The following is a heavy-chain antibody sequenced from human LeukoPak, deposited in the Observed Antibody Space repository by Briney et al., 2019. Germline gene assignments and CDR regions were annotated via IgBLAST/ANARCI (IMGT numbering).Heavy chain of an antibody. CDR2: IKQDGSEK. Sequence: PGGSLRLSCAASGFTFRSYWMSWVRQAPGKGLEWVANIKQDGSEKYYVDSVKGRFTISRDNAKNSLYLQMNSLRAEDTAVYYCASDNSDAFDIWGQGTMDTVSS. CDR1: GFTFRSYW. CDR3: ASDNSDAFDI. J-gene: IGHJ3*02. D-gene: IGHD4-23*01. V-gene: IGHV3-7*05.